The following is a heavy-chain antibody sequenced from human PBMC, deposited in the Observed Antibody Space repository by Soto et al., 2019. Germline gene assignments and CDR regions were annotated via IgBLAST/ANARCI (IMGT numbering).Heavy chain of an antibody. CDR3: AKDREAVAVLYSDY. CDR1: GFSFSRHG. J-gene: IGHJ4*02. CDR2: ISYDGSNK. V-gene: IGHV3-30*18. D-gene: IGHD6-19*01. Sequence: QVQLVESGGGVVQPGRSLRLSCAASGFSFSRHGMHWVRQAPGKGLEWVAVISYDGSNKYYADSVKGRFTISRDNSKNTLYLQMNSLRSEDTAVYYCAKDREAVAVLYSDYWGQGTLVTVSS.